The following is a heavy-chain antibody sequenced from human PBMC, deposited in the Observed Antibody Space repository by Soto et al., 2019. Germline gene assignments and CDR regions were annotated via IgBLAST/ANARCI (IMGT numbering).Heavy chain of an antibody. Sequence: EVQLLESGGGLVQPGGSLRLSCAASGFTFSSYAMSWVRQAPGKGLEWVSAISGSGGSTYYADSVKGRFTISRDNSKNTLYLQMNSLGAEDTAVYYCAKLGRRVVGEFALQHWGQGTLVTVSS. V-gene: IGHV3-23*01. D-gene: IGHD3-10*01. CDR3: AKLGRRVVGEFALQH. J-gene: IGHJ1*01. CDR1: GFTFSSYA. CDR2: ISGSGGST.